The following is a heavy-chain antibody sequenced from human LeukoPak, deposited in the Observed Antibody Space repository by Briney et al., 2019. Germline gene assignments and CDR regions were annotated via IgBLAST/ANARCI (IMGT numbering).Heavy chain of an antibody. Sequence: ALVRVSCKASGYTFTGYYMHWVRQAPGQGLEWMGWINPNSGGTNYAQKFQGRVTMTRDTSISTAYMELSRLRSDDTAVYYCARDRHVLRYFDWIIDYWGQGTLVTVSS. CDR2: INPNSGGT. V-gene: IGHV1-2*02. CDR3: ARDRHVLRYFDWIIDY. D-gene: IGHD3-9*01. J-gene: IGHJ4*02. CDR1: GYTFTGYY.